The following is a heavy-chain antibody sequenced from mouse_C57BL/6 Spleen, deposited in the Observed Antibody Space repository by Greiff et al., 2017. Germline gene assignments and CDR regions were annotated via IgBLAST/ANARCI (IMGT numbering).Heavy chain of an antibody. CDR3: ARGYGTLYWYFDV. CDR1: GYTFTSYW. Sequence: QVQLQQPGAELVMPGASVKLSCKASGYTFTSYWMHWVKQRPGQGLEWIGEIDPSDSYTNYNQKFKGKSTLTVDKSSSTAYMQLSSLTSEDSAVYYCARGYGTLYWYFDVWGTGTTVTVSS. V-gene: IGHV1-69*01. D-gene: IGHD1-1*01. CDR2: IDPSDSYT. J-gene: IGHJ1*03.